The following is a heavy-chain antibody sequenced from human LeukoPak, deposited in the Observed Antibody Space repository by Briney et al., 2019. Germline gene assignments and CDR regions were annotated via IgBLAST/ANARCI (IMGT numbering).Heavy chain of an antibody. Sequence: GRSLRLSCAASGFTFSNYGMQWVRQAPGKGLEWVAVIWADGSNQYYADSVKGRLTISRDISKNTLYLQMNSLRAEDTAVYYCARDPHYCSGGSCYSLGFDPWGQGTLVTVSS. CDR1: GFTFSNYG. CDR3: ARDPHYCSGGSCYSLGFDP. D-gene: IGHD2-15*01. V-gene: IGHV3-33*01. CDR2: IWADGSNQ. J-gene: IGHJ5*02.